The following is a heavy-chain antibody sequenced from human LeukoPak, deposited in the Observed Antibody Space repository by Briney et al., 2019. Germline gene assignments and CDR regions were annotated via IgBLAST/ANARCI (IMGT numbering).Heavy chain of an antibody. Sequence: GGSLRLSCAASGFTLSGYSMNWVRQAPGKGLEWVSAISGSGGSTYYADSVKGRFTISRDNSKNTLYLQMNSLRAEDTAVYYCAKYGIFGDYFDYWGQGTLVTVSS. J-gene: IGHJ4*02. D-gene: IGHD3-3*01. V-gene: IGHV3-23*01. CDR1: GFTLSGYS. CDR2: ISGSGGST. CDR3: AKYGIFGDYFDY.